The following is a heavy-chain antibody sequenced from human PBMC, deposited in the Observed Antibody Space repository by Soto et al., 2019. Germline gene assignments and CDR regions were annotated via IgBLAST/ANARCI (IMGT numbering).Heavy chain of an antibody. D-gene: IGHD3-3*01. CDR2: IIPIFGNT. J-gene: IGHJ6*02. Sequence: ASVKVSCKASGGTFSSYAISWVRQAPGQGLEWMGGIIPIFGNTNYAQKLQGRVTMTTDTSTSTAYMELRSLRSDDTAVYYCARCNYDFWSGYYPYYYYYYGMDVWGQGTTVTVSS. CDR3: ARCNYDFWSGYYPYYYYYYGMDV. V-gene: IGHV1-18*01. CDR1: GGTFSSYA.